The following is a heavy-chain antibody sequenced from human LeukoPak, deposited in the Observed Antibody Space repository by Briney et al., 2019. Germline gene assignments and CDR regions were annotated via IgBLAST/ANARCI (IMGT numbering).Heavy chain of an antibody. CDR3: ARFDGGDAFDI. CDR1: GYTFTSYD. CDR2: MNPNSGNT. D-gene: IGHD3-10*01. Sequence: ASVTVSCTASGYTFTSYDINWVRQAPGQGLEWMGWMNPNSGNTGYAQKFQGRVTMTRNTSISTAYMELSSLRSEDTAGYYCARFDGGDAFDIWGQGTMVTVSS. V-gene: IGHV1-8*01. J-gene: IGHJ3*02.